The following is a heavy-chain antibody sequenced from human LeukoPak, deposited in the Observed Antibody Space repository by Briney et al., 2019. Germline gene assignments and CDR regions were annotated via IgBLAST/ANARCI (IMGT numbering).Heavy chain of an antibody. D-gene: IGHD7-27*01. CDR3: ARVATSGY. CDR1: GXTFSSYS. Sequence: GGSLRLSCAASGXTFSSYSVNWVRQAPGKGLEWVSSISSSSTDKYYVDSVKGRFTISRDNAKNSLYLQMNSLRAEDTAVYYCARVATSGYWGQGTLVTVSS. V-gene: IGHV3-21*01. CDR2: ISSSSTDK. J-gene: IGHJ4*02.